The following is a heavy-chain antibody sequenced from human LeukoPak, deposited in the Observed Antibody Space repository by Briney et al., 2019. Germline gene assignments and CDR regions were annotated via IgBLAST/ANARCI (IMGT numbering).Heavy chain of an antibody. CDR2: ISAYNGNT. Sequence: ASVKVSCKASGYTFTSYGISWVRQAPGQGREWMGWISAYNGNTNYAQKLQGRVTMTTDTSTSTAYMELRSLRSDDTAVYYCARYIVSYPHDAFDIWGQGTMVTVSS. CDR3: ARYIVSYPHDAFDI. D-gene: IGHD1-26*01. V-gene: IGHV1-18*01. CDR1: GYTFTSYG. J-gene: IGHJ3*02.